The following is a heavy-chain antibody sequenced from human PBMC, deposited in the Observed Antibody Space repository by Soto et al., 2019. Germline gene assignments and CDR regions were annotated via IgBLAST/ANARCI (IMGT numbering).Heavy chain of an antibody. CDR3: ARGYGRTFDY. V-gene: IGHV4-34*01. CDR2: INHRGST. Sequence: SETLSLTCAVYGGSFSGYYWDWIRQPPGKGLEWIGEINHRGSTNYNPSLKSRVTISVDTSKNQFSLKLSSVTAADTAVYYCARGYGRTFDYWGQGTLVTSPQ. CDR1: GGSFSGYY. J-gene: IGHJ4*02. D-gene: IGHD3-10*01.